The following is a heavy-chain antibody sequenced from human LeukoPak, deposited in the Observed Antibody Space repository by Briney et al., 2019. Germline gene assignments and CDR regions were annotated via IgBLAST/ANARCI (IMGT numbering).Heavy chain of an antibody. Sequence: GGSLRLSCAASGFGFKDYYFSWIRQAPGKGLEWVSFINVNGSAMYYTDFVKGRFTISRDNAKSSLYLEMNSLRVEDTAVYYCARGPRILAAGSYYFDYWGQGSLVTVSS. V-gene: IGHV3-11*01. CDR2: INVNGSAM. D-gene: IGHD6-13*01. CDR1: GFGFKDYY. CDR3: ARGPRILAAGSYYFDY. J-gene: IGHJ4*02.